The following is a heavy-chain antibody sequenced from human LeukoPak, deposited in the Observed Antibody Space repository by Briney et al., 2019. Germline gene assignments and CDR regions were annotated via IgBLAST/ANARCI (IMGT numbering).Heavy chain of an antibody. V-gene: IGHV1-8*01. Sequence: ASVKVSCKASGYTFTSYDINWVRQATGQGLEWMGWMNPNSGNTGYAQKFQGRVTMTRNTSISTAYMELSSLRSEDTAVYYCARQAYYYYGMDVWGQGTTVAVSS. J-gene: IGHJ6*02. CDR1: GYTFTSYD. CDR2: MNPNSGNT. CDR3: ARQAYYYYGMDV.